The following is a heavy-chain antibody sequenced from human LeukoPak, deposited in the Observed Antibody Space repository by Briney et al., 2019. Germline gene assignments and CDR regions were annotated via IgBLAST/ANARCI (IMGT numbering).Heavy chain of an antibody. J-gene: IGHJ4*02. CDR2: INPSGGST. Sequence: ASVKVSCKASGYTFTSYYMHWVRQAPGQGLEWMGIINPSGGSTSYAQKFPGRVTMTRDMSTSTVYMELSSLRSEDTAVYYCARDAVGANYYFDYWGQGTLVTVSS. CDR1: GYTFTSYY. CDR3: ARDAVGANYYFDY. V-gene: IGHV1-46*01. D-gene: IGHD1-26*01.